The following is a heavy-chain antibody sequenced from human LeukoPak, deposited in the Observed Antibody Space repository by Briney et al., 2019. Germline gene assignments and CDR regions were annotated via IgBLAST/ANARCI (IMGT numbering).Heavy chain of an antibody. Sequence: GGSLRLSCAASGFTFSSYAMHWVRQAPGKGLEWAAVISYDGSNKYYADSVKGRFTISRDISKNTLYLQMNSLRPEDTAVYYCARGPRVGAAGFVYYHYIDVWGKGTTVTVSS. CDR3: ARGPRVGAAGFVYYHYIDV. CDR1: GFTFSSYA. CDR2: ISYDGSNK. V-gene: IGHV3-30*04. J-gene: IGHJ6*03. D-gene: IGHD1-26*01.